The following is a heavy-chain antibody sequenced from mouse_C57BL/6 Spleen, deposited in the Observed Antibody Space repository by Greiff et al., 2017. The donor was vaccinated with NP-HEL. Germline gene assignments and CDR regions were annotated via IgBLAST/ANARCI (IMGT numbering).Heavy chain of an antibody. CDR3: ARNLAYYYGSSPIAMDY. V-gene: IGHV2-9-1*01. CDR2: IWTGGGT. Sequence: QVQLQQSGPGLVAPSQSLSITCTVSGFSLTSYAISWVRQPPGKGLEWLGVIWTGGGTNYNSALKSRLSISKDNSKSQVFLKMNSLQTDDTARYYCARNLAYYYGSSPIAMDYWGQGTSVTVSS. J-gene: IGHJ4*01. CDR1: GFSLTSYA. D-gene: IGHD1-1*01.